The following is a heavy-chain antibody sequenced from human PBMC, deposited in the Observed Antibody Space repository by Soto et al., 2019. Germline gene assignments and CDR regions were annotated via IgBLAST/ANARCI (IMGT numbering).Heavy chain of an antibody. CDR1: GGSISSSNW. CDR2: IYHSGST. D-gene: IGHD1-20*01. CDR3: ASNGGRVTGTTDYFEY. V-gene: IGHV4-4*02. J-gene: IGHJ4*02. Sequence: PSETLSLTCAVSGGSISSSNWWSWVRQPPGKGLEWIGEIYHSGSTNYNPSLKSRVTISVDKSKNQFSLKLSSVTAADTAVYYCASNGGRVTGTTDYFEYWGQGTRVTVSS.